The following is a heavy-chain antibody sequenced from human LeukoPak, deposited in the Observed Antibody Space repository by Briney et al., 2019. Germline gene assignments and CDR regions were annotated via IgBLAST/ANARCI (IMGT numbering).Heavy chain of an antibody. J-gene: IGHJ4*02. CDR3: ARVLHFWYFDY. Sequence: GGSLRLSCAASGFTFSSYAMSWVRQAPGKGLEWVANIKQDGSEKYYVDSVKGRFTISRDNAKNSLYLQMDSLRAEDTAVYYCARVLHFWYFDYWGQGTLVTVSS. D-gene: IGHD3-16*01. CDR1: GFTFSSYA. V-gene: IGHV3-7*03. CDR2: IKQDGSEK.